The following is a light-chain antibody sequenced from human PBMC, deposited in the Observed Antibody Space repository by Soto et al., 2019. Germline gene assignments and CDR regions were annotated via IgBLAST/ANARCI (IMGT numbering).Light chain of an antibody. Sequence: QSVLTQAPSASGTPGQRVTIFCSGSTSNIGVNYVYWYQQLSGTAPKVLIYKNNQPPSGVPDRFSGSKSGTSASLAISNLRSEDEAEYYCSTWDGSLDGPVFGGGTKLTVL. CDR3: STWDGSLDGPV. CDR1: TSNIGVNY. V-gene: IGLV1-47*01. CDR2: KNN. J-gene: IGLJ3*02.